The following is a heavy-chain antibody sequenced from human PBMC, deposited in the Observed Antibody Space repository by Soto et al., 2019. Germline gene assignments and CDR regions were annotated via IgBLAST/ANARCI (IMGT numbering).Heavy chain of an antibody. J-gene: IGHJ3*01. V-gene: IGHV3-48*03. CDR1: EFTFSSYE. CDR2: ISSSGGTI. CDR3: ARDLGGPDAFDV. Sequence: PGGSLRLSCAASEFTFSSYEMNWVRQAPGKGLEWVSYISSSGGTIYYADSVRGRFAISRDNAKNSMYLQMNSLTAEDTAVYYCARDLGGPDAFDVWGQGTMVTVSS.